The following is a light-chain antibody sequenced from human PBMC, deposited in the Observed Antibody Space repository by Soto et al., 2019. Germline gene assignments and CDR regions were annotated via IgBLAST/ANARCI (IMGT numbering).Light chain of an antibody. CDR2: GAS. V-gene: IGKV3-20*01. Sequence: EIVLTQSPGTLSLSPGERATLSCRASQSVSSSYLAWYQQKPGQAPRLLIYGASSRDTGIPDRFSGSGSGTEFTLTISRLEPDDFAVYYCQQYGSSPYTFGQGTKLEIK. CDR3: QQYGSSPYT. CDR1: QSVSSSY. J-gene: IGKJ2*01.